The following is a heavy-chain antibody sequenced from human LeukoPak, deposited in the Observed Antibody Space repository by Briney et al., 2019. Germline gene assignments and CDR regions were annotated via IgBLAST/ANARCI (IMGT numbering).Heavy chain of an antibody. CDR2: ISGSGGGT. CDR1: GITLSNYG. D-gene: IGHD3-10*01. J-gene: IGHJ4*02. CDR3: AKRGVVVRVILVGFHKEAYYFDS. V-gene: IGHV3-23*01. Sequence: GGSLRLSCAISGITLSNYGMSWVRQAPGKGLEWVAGISGSGGGTNYADSVKGRFTISRDNPKNTLYLQMNSLRAEDTAVYFCAKRGVVVRVILVGFHKEAYYFDSWGQGALVTVSS.